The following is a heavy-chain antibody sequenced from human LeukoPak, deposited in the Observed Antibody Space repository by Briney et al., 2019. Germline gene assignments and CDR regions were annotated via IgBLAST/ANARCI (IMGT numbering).Heavy chain of an antibody. CDR3: AKGSGY. J-gene: IGHJ4*02. Sequence: GGSLRLSCAASGFTFSSYGMHWVRQAPGKGLEWVAVISYDGSNKYYADSVKGRFTISRDNSKNTLYLQMNSLRAEDTAVYYCAKGSGYWGQGTLVTVSS. V-gene: IGHV3-30*18. CDR1: GFTFSSYG. CDR2: ISYDGSNK.